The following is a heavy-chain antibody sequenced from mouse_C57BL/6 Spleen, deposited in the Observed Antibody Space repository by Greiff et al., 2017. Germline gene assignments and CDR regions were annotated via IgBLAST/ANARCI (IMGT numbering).Heavy chain of an antibody. CDR2: IYPGSGST. CDR3: SRGRSTMVTYYFDY. CDR1: GYTFTSYW. Sequence: QVQLQQPGAELVKPGASVKMSCKASGYTFTSYWITWVKQRPGQGLEWIGDIYPGSGSTNYNEKFKSKATLTVDTSSSTAYMQLSSLTSEDSAVYYCSRGRSTMVTYYFDYWGQGTTLTVSS. V-gene: IGHV1-55*01. J-gene: IGHJ2*01. D-gene: IGHD2-2*01.